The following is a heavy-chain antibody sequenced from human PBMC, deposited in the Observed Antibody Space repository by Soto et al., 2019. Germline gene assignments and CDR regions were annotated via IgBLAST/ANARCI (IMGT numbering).Heavy chain of an antibody. CDR3: ARAYDSSGYPHSGMDG. CDR1: GFTFSSYG. Sequence: GGSLRLSCAASGFTFSSYGMHWVRQAPGKGLEWVAVIWYDGSNKYYADSVKGRFTISRDNSKNTLYLQMNSLRAEDTAVYYCARAYDSSGYPHSGMDGWGQGTTVTVSS. J-gene: IGHJ6*02. V-gene: IGHV3-33*01. D-gene: IGHD3-22*01. CDR2: IWYDGSNK.